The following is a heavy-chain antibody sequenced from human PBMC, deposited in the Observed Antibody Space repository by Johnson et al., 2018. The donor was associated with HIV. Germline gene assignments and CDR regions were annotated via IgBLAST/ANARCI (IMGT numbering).Heavy chain of an antibody. CDR1: GFTFSSYA. D-gene: IGHD5-18*01. CDR3: TRHSSLGYPRAFDI. CDR2: ISSDGGSS. J-gene: IGHJ3*02. Sequence: QMLLVESGGGLVKPGGSLRLSCTASGFTFSSYAMHWVRQAPWQGLEYVSAISSDGGSSYSANSVKGRFTISRDNSKNTAYLQMNSLKTEDTAVYYCTRHSSLGYPRAFDIWGQGTMVTVSS. V-gene: IGHV3-64*04.